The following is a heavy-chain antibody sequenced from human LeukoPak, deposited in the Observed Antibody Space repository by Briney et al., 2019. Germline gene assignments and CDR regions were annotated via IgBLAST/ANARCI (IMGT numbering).Heavy chain of an antibody. J-gene: IGHJ4*02. CDR3: ARGATDFDY. D-gene: IGHD5-12*01. Sequence: SETLSLTCTVSGYSISSGYYWGWIRQPPGKGLEWIGSIYYSGSTYYSPSLKSRVTISVDTSKNQFSLKLSSVTAADTAVYYCARGATDFDYWGQGTLVTVSS. CDR2: IYYSGST. V-gene: IGHV4-38-2*02. CDR1: GYSISSGYY.